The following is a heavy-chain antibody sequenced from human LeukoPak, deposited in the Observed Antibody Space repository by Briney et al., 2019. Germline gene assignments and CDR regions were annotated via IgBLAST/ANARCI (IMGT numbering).Heavy chain of an antibody. Sequence: PGGSLRLSCAASGFTFSSYAMHWVRQAPGKGLEWVAVISYDGSNKYYADSAKGRFTISRDNAKNSLYLQMNSLRAEDTAVYYCARGYPDTYYYDSSGLDAFDIWGQGTMVTVSS. CDR2: ISYDGSNK. CDR1: GFTFSSYA. J-gene: IGHJ3*02. V-gene: IGHV3-30-3*01. D-gene: IGHD3-22*01. CDR3: ARGYPDTYYYDSSGLDAFDI.